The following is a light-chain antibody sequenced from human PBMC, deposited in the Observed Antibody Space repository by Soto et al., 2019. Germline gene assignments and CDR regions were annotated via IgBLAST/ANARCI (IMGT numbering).Light chain of an antibody. Sequence: QSVLTQPPSASGTPGQRVTISCSGSSFNNGSNYVYWYQQLPGTAPKLLIYRNNQRPSGVADRFSGSKSGTSASLAISGLRSEDEADYYCAAWDDSLSGVVFGGGTKLTVL. CDR1: SFNNGSNY. V-gene: IGLV1-47*01. J-gene: IGLJ2*01. CDR2: RNN. CDR3: AAWDDSLSGVV.